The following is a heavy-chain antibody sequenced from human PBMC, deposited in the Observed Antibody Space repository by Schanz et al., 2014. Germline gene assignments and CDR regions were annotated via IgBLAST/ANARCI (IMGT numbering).Heavy chain of an antibody. D-gene: IGHD5-18*01. J-gene: IGHJ6*02. Sequence: QVQLVQSGADVKKPGTAVKVSCKASEYTFTRHYMHWVRQAPGQGLEWMGIIHSTGGTTSHAQKFQGRVTITADKSTSTASMELSSLRSEDTAVYYCARGPSQGYSYGHNIGAYYYGMDVWGQGTTVTVSS. CDR2: IHSTGGTT. CDR3: ARGPSQGYSYGHNIGAYYYGMDV. CDR1: EYTFTRHY. V-gene: IGHV1-46*01.